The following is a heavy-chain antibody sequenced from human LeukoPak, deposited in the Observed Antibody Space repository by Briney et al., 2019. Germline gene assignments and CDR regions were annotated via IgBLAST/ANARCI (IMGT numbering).Heavy chain of an antibody. CDR2: IYSGGST. D-gene: IGHD3-10*01. CDR3: ARDRGITMVRGGAYYGMDV. CDR1: GFTVSSNY. Sequence: PGGSLRLSCAASGFTVSSNYMSWVRQAPGKGLERVSVIYSGGSTYYADSVKGRFTISRHNSKNTLYLQMNSLRAEDTAVYYCARDRGITMVRGGAYYGMDVWGQGTTVTVSS. V-gene: IGHV3-53*04. J-gene: IGHJ6*02.